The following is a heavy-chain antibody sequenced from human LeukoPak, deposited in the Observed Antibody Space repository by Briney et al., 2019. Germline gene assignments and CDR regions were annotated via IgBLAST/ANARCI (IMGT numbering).Heavy chain of an antibody. D-gene: IGHD3/OR15-3a*01. V-gene: IGHV3-21*01. CDR2: ISSSSSYI. J-gene: IGHJ4*02. CDR3: ARVLPPKDWEYYFDY. CDR1: GFTFSSYS. Sequence: RGSLRLSCAASGFTFSSYSMNWVRQAPGKGLEWVSSISSSSSYIYYADSVKGRFTISRDNAKNSLYLQMNSLRAEDTAVYYCARVLPPKDWEYYFDYWGQGTLVTVSS.